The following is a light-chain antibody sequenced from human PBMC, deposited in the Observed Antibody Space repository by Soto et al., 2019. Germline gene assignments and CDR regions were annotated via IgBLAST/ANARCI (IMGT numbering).Light chain of an antibody. V-gene: IGLV1-51*01. CDR1: SSSIGNNY. J-gene: IGLJ2*01. CDR3: GTWDNSLNLVVV. Sequence: QSVLTQPPSVSAAPGQKVTISGSGSSSSIGNNYVSWYQHLPGTAPKLLIYENDKRPSGIPDRFSGSKSGTSATLGITGLQTGDEADYYCGTWDNSLNLVVVFGGGTKLTVL. CDR2: END.